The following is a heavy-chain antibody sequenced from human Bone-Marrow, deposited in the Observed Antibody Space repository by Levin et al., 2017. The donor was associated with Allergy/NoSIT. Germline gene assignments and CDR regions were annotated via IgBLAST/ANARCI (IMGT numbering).Heavy chain of an antibody. CDR3: ARHPGIASAGAAIYDY. D-gene: IGHD6-13*01. V-gene: IGHV4-59*01. Sequence: SQTLSLTCTVSGGSISSYYWSWIRQPPGKGLEWIGYIYYSGSTNYNPSLKSRVTISVDTSKSQFSLKLSSVTAADTAVYYCARHPGIASAGAAIYDYWGQGTLVTVSS. J-gene: IGHJ4*02. CDR1: GGSISSYY. CDR2: IYYSGST.